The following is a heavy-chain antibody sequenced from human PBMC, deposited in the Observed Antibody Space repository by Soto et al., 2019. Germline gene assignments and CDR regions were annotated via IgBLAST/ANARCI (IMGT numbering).Heavy chain of an antibody. CDR1: GGSIISADSY. CDR3: ARDFERSAIGP. Sequence: KTSATLSLTCAVSGGSIISADSYWFWIRKHPGKGRERIGYIAYSGDTYYNPSLRSRVTISADTSENKFSLTVKSVTAADTAVYFCARDFERSAIGPWGQGTSVTVSS. J-gene: IGHJ5*02. D-gene: IGHD3-9*01. V-gene: IGHV4-31*11. CDR2: IAYSGDT.